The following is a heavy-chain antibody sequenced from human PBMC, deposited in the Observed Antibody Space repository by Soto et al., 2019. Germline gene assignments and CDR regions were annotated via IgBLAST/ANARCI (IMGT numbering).Heavy chain of an antibody. D-gene: IGHD3-16*01. Sequence: SETLSLTCAVYGGSIRGYYLSWIRQPPGKGLEWIGEINHSGSTNYNPSLKSRVTISVDTSKNQFSLKLSSVTAADTAVYYCARGGRFRAMDVRGKGTTVTVS. CDR2: INHSGST. V-gene: IGHV4-34*01. CDR3: ARGGRFRAMDV. J-gene: IGHJ6*03. CDR1: GGSIRGYY.